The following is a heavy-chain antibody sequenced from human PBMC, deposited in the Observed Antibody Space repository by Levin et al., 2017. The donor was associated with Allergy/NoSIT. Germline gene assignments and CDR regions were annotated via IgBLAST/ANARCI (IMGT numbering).Heavy chain of an antibody. D-gene: IGHD6-19*01. V-gene: IGHV1-8*01. CDR3: ASEQWLRGGNGRYSYYGMDV. Sequence: KTGESLKISCKASGYTFTTHDVNWVRQATGQGLEWMAWMNPNSGNTNYAQKFQGRVTLTRDTSISTVYMELSSLRSEDTAVYYCASEQWLRGGNGRYSYYGMDVWGQGTTVTVSS. CDR2: MNPNSGNT. J-gene: IGHJ6*02. CDR1: GYTFTTHD.